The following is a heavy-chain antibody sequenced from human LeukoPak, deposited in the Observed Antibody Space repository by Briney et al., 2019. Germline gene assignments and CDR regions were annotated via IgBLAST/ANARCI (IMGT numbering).Heavy chain of an antibody. V-gene: IGHV3-48*03. CDR2: ISGGATNI. Sequence: GGSLRLSCAASGFTFNIYEMNWVRQAPGKGLEWVSSISGGATNIYYADSVKGRFTISRDNAENSLYLQMNSLRADDTAVYYCARAYSSSWTRGYFDYWGQGTLVTVSS. CDR3: ARAYSSSWTRGYFDY. CDR1: GFTFNIYE. J-gene: IGHJ4*02. D-gene: IGHD6-13*01.